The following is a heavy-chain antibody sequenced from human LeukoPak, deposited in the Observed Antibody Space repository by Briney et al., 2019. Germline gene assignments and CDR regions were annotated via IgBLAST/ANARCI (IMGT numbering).Heavy chain of an antibody. Sequence: GGSLRLSCAASGFTFDDYVMHWVRQAPGKGLEWVSLISADGDSTYYADSVKGRFTISRDNRKNSLYMEMRSLRTEDTALYYCAKYGLLVGDSTADAFDMWGQGTMVTVSS. CDR1: GFTFDDYV. CDR3: AKYGLLVGDSTADAFDM. D-gene: IGHD2-21*01. V-gene: IGHV3-43*02. CDR2: ISADGDST. J-gene: IGHJ3*02.